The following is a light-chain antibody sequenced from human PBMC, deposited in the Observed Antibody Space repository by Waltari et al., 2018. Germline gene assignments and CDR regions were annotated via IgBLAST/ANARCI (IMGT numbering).Light chain of an antibody. CDR2: EAA. CDR1: QSISKW. J-gene: IGKJ4*01. CDR3: QQYNSYSLLT. Sequence: RDSQSISKWLAWYQKNPGKAHKVLIYEAATLQSGVPSMFSGTGSGTDFTLTISSLQPDDFATYYCQQYNSYSLLTFGGGTKVEIK. V-gene: IGKV1-5*03.